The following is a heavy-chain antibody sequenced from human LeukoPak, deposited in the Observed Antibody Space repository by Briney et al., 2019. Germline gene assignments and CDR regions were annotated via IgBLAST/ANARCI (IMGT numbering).Heavy chain of an antibody. J-gene: IGHJ3*02. CDR1: GYTFTSYH. D-gene: IGHD2-21*02. CDR3: ARRTHYCGGDCYDAFDI. CDR2: INPSGGST. V-gene: IGHV1-46*01. Sequence: GASVKVSCKASGYTFTSYHMHWVRQAPGQGLEWMGIINPSGGSTSYAQKFQGRVTITADKSTSTAYMELSSLRSEDTAVYYCARRTHYCGGDCYDAFDIWGQGTMVTVSS.